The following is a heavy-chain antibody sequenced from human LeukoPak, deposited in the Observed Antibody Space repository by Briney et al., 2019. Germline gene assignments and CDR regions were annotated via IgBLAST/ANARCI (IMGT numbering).Heavy chain of an antibody. CDR3: ASSVDGRFIVVVPAAINY. V-gene: IGHV3-30-3*01. CDR2: ISYDGSNK. J-gene: IGHJ4*02. Sequence: GRSLRLSCAASGFTFSSYAMHWVRQAPGKGLEWVAVISYDGSNKYYADSVKGRFTISRDNSENTLYLQMNSLRAEDTAVYYCASSVDGRFIVVVPAAINYWGQGTLVTVSS. CDR1: GFTFSSYA. D-gene: IGHD2-2*02.